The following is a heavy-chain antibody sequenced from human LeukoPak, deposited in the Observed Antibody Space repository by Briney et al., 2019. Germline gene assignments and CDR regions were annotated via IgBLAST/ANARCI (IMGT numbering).Heavy chain of an antibody. D-gene: IGHD4-17*01. CDR2: ISYDGSNK. Sequence: GGSLRLSCAASGLTFINYGMHWVRQAPGKGLQCVAVISYDGSNKYYADSVKGRFTISRDNSKNTLYLQMNSLRADDTAVYYCAKDDYGATSPDHFYHYYGMDVWGQGATVTVS. CDR3: AKDDYGATSPDHFYHYYGMDV. CDR1: GLTFINYG. V-gene: IGHV3-30*18. J-gene: IGHJ6*02.